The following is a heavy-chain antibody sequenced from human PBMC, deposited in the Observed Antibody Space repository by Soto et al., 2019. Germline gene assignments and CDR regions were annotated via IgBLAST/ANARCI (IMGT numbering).Heavy chain of an antibody. Sequence: PSETLSLTCTVSGGSISSYYWSWILQPPGKGLEWIGYIYYSGSTNYNPSLKSRVTISVDTSKNQFSLKLSSVTAADTAVYYCARDTSGSLDDAFDIWGQGTMVTVSS. CDR1: GGSISSYY. CDR2: IYYSGST. CDR3: ARDTSGSLDDAFDI. D-gene: IGHD1-26*01. V-gene: IGHV4-59*01. J-gene: IGHJ3*02.